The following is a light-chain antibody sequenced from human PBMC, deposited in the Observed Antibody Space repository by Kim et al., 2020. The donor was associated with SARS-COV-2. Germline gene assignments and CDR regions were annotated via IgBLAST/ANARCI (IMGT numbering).Light chain of an antibody. CDR2: YES. J-gene: IGLJ2*01. Sequence: APGKTARITCGGDNIGGKSVRWYQQKPGQAPVLVIYYESDRPSGIPERFSGSNSENTATLTISRVEAGDEADYYCQVWDSSSDHVVFGGGTQLTVL. V-gene: IGLV3-21*04. CDR3: QVWDSSSDHVV. CDR1: NIGGKS.